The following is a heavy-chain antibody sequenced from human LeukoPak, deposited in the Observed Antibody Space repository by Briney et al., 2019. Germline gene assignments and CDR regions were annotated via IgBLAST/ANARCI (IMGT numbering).Heavy chain of an antibody. CDR2: VKSKGNGGTT. Sequence: PGGSLRLSCAASGFTFSDAWMHWVRQAPGKGLEWVGRVKSKGNGGTTDYAAPVKDRFTISRDDLTNTLYLQMDRLKGDDTAVYYCLTGIGGAAHDGYWGQGTLVTVSS. CDR3: LTGIGGAAHDGY. J-gene: IGHJ4*02. D-gene: IGHD3-9*01. CDR1: GFTFSDAW. V-gene: IGHV3-15*01.